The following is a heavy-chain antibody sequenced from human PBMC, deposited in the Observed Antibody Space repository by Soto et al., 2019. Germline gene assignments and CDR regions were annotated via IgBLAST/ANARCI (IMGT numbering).Heavy chain of an antibody. V-gene: IGHV1-3*01. CDR2: INPATGDT. CDR3: ARAAGRSKLLPFYFDP. Sequence: QVHLVQSGAEVQKPGASVRISCQASGYAFTTSAIHWVRQAPGQSLEWMGWINPATGDTKYSQDVRGRVTFALDTSATTAYMDLRSLASHDTAVYYCARAAGRSKLLPFYFDPWGQGNLVTVSS. J-gene: IGHJ5*02. D-gene: IGHD1-26*01. CDR1: GYAFTTSA.